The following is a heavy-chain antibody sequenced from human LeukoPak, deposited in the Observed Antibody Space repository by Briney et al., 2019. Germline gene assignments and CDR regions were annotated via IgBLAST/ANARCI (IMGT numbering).Heavy chain of an antibody. J-gene: IGHJ4*02. V-gene: IGHV1-8*01. CDR3: ARGGGAYYYDNSGYYRLGFDY. Sequence: VASVKVSCKASGYTFTSYDINWVRQAPGLGLEWMGWMNFNSGNTGYAQKFQGRVTMTRNTSISTAYMELSSLRSEDTAVYYCARGGGAYYYDNSGYYRLGFDYWGQGTLVTVSS. CDR1: GYTFTSYD. CDR2: MNFNSGNT. D-gene: IGHD3-22*01.